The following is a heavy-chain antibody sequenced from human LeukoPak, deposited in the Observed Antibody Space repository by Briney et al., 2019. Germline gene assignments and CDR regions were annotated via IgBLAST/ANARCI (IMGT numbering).Heavy chain of an antibody. CDR2: MRPNNGNS. D-gene: IGHD2/OR15-2a*01. V-gene: IGHV1-8*01. CDR3: ARDRPERTHRHF. J-gene: IGHJ4*02. Sequence: ASVTVSCKASGYTFSNYDGNSVRQATGQGLEWIGWMRPNNGNSGYAQKFQGRVSMSRDTSINTSYSELRSLTSEDTAVYYCARDRPERTHRHFWRQGTLVTISS. CDR1: GYTFSNYD.